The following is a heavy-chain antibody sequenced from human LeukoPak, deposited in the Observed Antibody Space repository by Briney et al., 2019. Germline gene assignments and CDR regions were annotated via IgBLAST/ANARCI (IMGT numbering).Heavy chain of an antibody. D-gene: IGHD6-19*01. CDR2: ISWNSGSI. CDR1: GFTFDDYA. Sequence: GGSLRLSCAASGFTFDDYAMHWVRQAPGKGLEWVSGISWNSGSIGYADSVKGRFTISRDNAKKSLYLQMNSLRAEDMALYYCAKGDPYSSGWDYWGQGTLVTVSS. CDR3: AKGDPYSSGWDY. J-gene: IGHJ4*02. V-gene: IGHV3-9*03.